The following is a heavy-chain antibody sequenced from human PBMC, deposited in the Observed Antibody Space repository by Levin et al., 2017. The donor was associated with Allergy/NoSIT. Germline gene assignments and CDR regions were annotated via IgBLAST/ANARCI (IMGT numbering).Heavy chain of an antibody. J-gene: IGHJ6*03. D-gene: IGHD1-26*01. CDR3: VKGGDMDV. Sequence: GGSLRLSCVASGFAFSTYGIYWVRQAPGKGLEWVALITSDENYKFYADSVKGRFTISRDNSRNTLYLQMNSLRPEDTAVYHGVKGGDMDVWGRGTTVTVSS. CDR2: ITSDENYK. CDR1: GFAFSTYG. V-gene: IGHV3-30*18.